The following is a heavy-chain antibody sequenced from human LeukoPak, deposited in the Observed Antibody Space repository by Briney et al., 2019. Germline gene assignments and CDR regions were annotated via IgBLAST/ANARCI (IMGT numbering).Heavy chain of an antibody. V-gene: IGHV3-7*01. J-gene: IGHJ4*02. CDR2: IKQDGSEK. CDR1: GFTFSSYW. CDR3: ARDPVEWELLLDY. D-gene: IGHD1-26*01. Sequence: GGSLRLSCAASGFTFSSYWMSWVRQAPGKGLEWVANIKQDGSEKYYADSVKGRFTISRDNARNSVYLQMNSLRVEDTAVYYCARDPVEWELLLDYWGQGTLVTVSS.